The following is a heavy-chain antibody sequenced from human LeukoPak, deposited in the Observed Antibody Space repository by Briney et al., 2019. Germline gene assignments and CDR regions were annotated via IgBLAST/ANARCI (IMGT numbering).Heavy chain of an antibody. Sequence: PGGSLRLSCAASGFTFSSYWMSWVRQAPGKGVEWVANIKQDGSEKYYVDSVKGRFTISRDNAKNSLYLQMNSLRAEDTAVYYCARADSSSWYVHYYYYIYFWGKGTTVTISS. J-gene: IGHJ6*03. V-gene: IGHV3-7*01. CDR2: IKQDGSEK. CDR3: ARADSSSWYVHYYYYIYF. D-gene: IGHD6-13*01. CDR1: GFTFSSYW.